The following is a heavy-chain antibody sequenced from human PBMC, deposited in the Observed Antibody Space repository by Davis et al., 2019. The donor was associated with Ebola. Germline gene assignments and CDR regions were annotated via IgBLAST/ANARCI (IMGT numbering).Heavy chain of an antibody. D-gene: IGHD2-15*01. CDR3: ARECSDGVHWWFDP. J-gene: IGHJ5*02. CDR2: IYPGDSDT. V-gene: IGHV5-51*01. Sequence: PGGSLRLSCKGSGYSFSNYWVGWVRQMPGKGLEWMGIIYPGDSDTRYSPSFQGQVTISADKSISTAYLQWSSLKASDTAVYYCARECSDGVHWWFDPWGQGTLVTVSS. CDR1: GYSFSNYW.